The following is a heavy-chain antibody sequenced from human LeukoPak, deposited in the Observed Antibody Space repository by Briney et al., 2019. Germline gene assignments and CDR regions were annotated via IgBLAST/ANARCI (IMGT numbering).Heavy chain of an antibody. CDR2: INHSGST. CDR1: GGSFSGYY. CDR3: ATAGYCSSTSCYWGYYYYYMDV. V-gene: IGHV4-34*01. J-gene: IGHJ6*03. Sequence: PSETLSLTCAVYGGSFSGYYWSWIRQPPGKGPEWIGEINHSGSTNYNPSLKSRVTISVDTSKNQFSLKLSSVTAADTAVYYCATAGYCSSTSCYWGYYYYYMDVWGKGTTVTVSS. D-gene: IGHD2-2*01.